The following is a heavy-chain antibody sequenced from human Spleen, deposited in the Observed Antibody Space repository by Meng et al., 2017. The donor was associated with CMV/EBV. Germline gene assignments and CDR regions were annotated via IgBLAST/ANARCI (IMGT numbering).Heavy chain of an antibody. CDR1: FNAYT. D-gene: IGHD3-3*01. CDR2: ISSDDGNNK. V-gene: IGHV3-30*01. Sequence: FNAYTVNWDRQAPGKGLAWVAVISSDDGNNKYYADSVKGRFTISRDNSKNTLYLKMDSRRAEDTAVYYCARDGGRDFWSGFGYYFDLWGHGTLVTVS. J-gene: IGHJ4*01. CDR3: ARDGGRDFWSGFGYYFDL.